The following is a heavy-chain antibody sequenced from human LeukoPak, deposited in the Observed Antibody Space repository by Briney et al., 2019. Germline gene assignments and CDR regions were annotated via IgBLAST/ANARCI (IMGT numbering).Heavy chain of an antibody. D-gene: IGHD3-10*01. J-gene: IGHJ3*02. Sequence: GGSLRLSCAASGFTFSSYSMNWVRQAPGKGLEWVSYISSSSSTIYYADSVKGRFTISRDNAKNSLYLQMNSLRDEDTAVYYCARDGFMVRGVYDAFDIWGQGTMVTVSS. V-gene: IGHV3-48*02. CDR1: GFTFSSYS. CDR2: ISSSSSTI. CDR3: ARDGFMVRGVYDAFDI.